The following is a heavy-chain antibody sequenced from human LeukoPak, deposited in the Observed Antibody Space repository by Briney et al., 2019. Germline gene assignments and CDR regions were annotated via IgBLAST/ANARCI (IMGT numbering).Heavy chain of an antibody. D-gene: IGHD5-12*01. CDR1: GFTFSSYG. CDR2: IWYDGTNK. CDR3: ARHRFSGYVYFEY. J-gene: IGHJ4*02. Sequence: PGRSLRLSCAASGFTFSSYGMNWVRQAPGKGLEWAAIIWYDGTNKYYADPVKGRFTISRDNSKNTVYLQMNSLRAGDTAVYYCARHRFSGYVYFEYWGQGTLVTVSS. V-gene: IGHV3-33*01.